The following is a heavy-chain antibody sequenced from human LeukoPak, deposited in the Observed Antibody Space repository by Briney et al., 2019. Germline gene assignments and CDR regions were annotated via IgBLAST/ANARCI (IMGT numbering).Heavy chain of an antibody. CDR2: ISADNGNT. CDR3: ARVEEVRGGITSFDY. CDR1: GYTFTNYG. Sequence: ASVKVSCKTSGYTFTNYGISWVRQAPGQGLEWMGRISADNGNTNYAQRVQGRVTVTTDTSTSTAYMELRSLTSDDTAVYYCARVEEVRGGITSFDYWGQGTLVTVSS. J-gene: IGHJ4*02. D-gene: IGHD3-10*01. V-gene: IGHV1-18*01.